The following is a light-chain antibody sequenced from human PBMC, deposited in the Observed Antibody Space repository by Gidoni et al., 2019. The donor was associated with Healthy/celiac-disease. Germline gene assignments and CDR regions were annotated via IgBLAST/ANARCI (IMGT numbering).Light chain of an antibody. CDR1: SSNIGAGYD. V-gene: IGLV1-40*01. Sequence: QSVPTQPPSLSGPPRHSVTISCTGSSSNIGAGYDVHWYQQLPGTAPKLLIYGNSNRPSGVPDRFSGSKSGTSASLAITGLQAEDEADYYCQSYDSSLSGSVVFGGGTKLTVL. J-gene: IGLJ2*01. CDR2: GNS. CDR3: QSYDSSLSGSVV.